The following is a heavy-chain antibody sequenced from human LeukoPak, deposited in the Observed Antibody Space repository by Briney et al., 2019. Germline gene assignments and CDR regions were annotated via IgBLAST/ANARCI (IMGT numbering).Heavy chain of an antibody. J-gene: IGHJ6*02. V-gene: IGHV3-23*01. CDR3: ARGPYYDILTGYDYGMDV. D-gene: IGHD3-9*01. Sequence: GGSLRLSCAASGLTFSRYAMTWVRQAPGKGLEWVSSIPVSGDPTYYADSVRGRFTVSRDNSKNTLYLQMNSLRAEDTAVYYCARGPYYDILTGYDYGMDVWGQGTTVTVSS. CDR2: IPVSGDPT. CDR1: GLTFSRYA.